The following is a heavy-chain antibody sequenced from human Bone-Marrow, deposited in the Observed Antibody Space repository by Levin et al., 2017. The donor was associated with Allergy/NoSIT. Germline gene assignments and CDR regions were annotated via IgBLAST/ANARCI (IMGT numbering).Heavy chain of an antibody. D-gene: IGHD2-15*01. CDR3: ARDPMTCSGGSCYHFDY. V-gene: IGHV3-21*01. J-gene: IGHJ4*02. CDR1: GFTFSNYN. CDR2: VSISGDHI. Sequence: PSETLSLTCAASGFTFSNYNMHWVRQSPGKGLEWVSSVSISGDHIYYTDSVKGRFTISRDNAKNSLYLQMNDLRAEDTAVYYCARDPMTCSGGSCYHFDYWGQGTLVTVSS.